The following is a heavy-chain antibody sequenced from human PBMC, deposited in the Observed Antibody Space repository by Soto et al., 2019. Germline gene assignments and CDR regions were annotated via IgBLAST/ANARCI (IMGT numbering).Heavy chain of an antibody. CDR1: GFTFSRSA. Sequence: GASVKVSCKASGFTFSRSAVQWVRHTRGQRLEWIGWIVVGRDNTNYAQKFQERVTINRDMSTSTAYMELSSLRSEGTAVYCCAAASNWDDYVWGGYRYDYWGQGTLVTVSS. D-gene: IGHD3-16*02. CDR2: IVVGRDNT. V-gene: IGHV1-58*01. J-gene: IGHJ4*02. CDR3: AAASNWDDYVWGGYRYDY.